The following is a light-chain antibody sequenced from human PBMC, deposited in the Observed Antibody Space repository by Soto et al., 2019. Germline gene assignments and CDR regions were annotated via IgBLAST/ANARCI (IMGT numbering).Light chain of an antibody. CDR1: SSDVGGYNY. V-gene: IGLV2-14*01. CDR3: SSYTSSSTSYV. CDR2: DVS. J-gene: IGLJ1*01. Sequence: QSALTQPASVSGSPGQSITISCTGTSSDVGGYNYVSWYQQHPGKAPKLMIYDVSNRPSGVSIRFSGSTSGNTASLTISGLQAEDEADYYCSSYTSSSTSYVFGTGTKLTVL.